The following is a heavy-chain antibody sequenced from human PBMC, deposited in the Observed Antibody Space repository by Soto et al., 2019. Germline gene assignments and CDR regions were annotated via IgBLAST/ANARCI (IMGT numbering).Heavy chain of an antibody. CDR3: ASSANWGFFDY. Sequence: GSLRLSCAASGFTFSDYYMSWIRQAPGKGLEWVSYISSSGSTIYYADSVKGRFTISRDNAKNSLYLQMNSLRAEDTAVYYCASSANWGFFDYWGQGTLVTVSS. D-gene: IGHD7-27*01. V-gene: IGHV3-11*01. CDR1: GFTFSDYY. CDR2: ISSSGSTI. J-gene: IGHJ4*02.